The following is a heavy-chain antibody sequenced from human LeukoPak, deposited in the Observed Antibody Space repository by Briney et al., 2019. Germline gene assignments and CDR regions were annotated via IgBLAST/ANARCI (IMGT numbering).Heavy chain of an antibody. CDR1: GFTFSSYS. Sequence: GGSLRLSCAASGFTFSSYSMNWVRQAPGKGLEWVSSISSSSKYIYYAESVKGRFIISRDSAKNSLYLQVNSLRAEDTAVYYCARDLDINIEYKGFDYYHFGMDVWGQGTTVTVSS. V-gene: IGHV3-21*01. CDR3: ARDLDINIEYKGFDYYHFGMDV. CDR2: ISSSSKYI. D-gene: IGHD2/OR15-2a*01. J-gene: IGHJ6*02.